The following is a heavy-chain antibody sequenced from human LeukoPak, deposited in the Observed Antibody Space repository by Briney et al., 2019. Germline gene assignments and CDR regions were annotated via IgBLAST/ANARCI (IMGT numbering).Heavy chain of an antibody. CDR3: ARLGYYGSGSLDY. J-gene: IGHJ4*02. CDR2: IYYSGST. V-gene: IGHV4-39*07. D-gene: IGHD3-10*01. Sequence: PSETLSLTCTVSGGSISSSSYYWGWIRQPPGKGLEWIGSIYYSGSTNYNPSLKSRVTISVDTSKNQFSLKLSSVTAADTAVYYCARLGYYGSGSLDYWGQGTLVTVSS. CDR1: GGSISSSSYY.